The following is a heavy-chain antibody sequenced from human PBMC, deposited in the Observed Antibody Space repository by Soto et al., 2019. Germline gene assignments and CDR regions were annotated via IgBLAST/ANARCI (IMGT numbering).Heavy chain of an antibody. V-gene: IGHV4-4*07. CDR2: IYATGTT. CDR3: VRDGTKTLRDWFDP. J-gene: IGHJ5*02. Sequence: SETLSLTCTVSGASISGYYWSWIRKSAGKGLEWIGRIYATGTTDYNPSLKSRVMMSVDTSKKQFSLKLRSVTAADTAVYYCVRDGTKTLRDWFDPWGQGMSVTVSS. D-gene: IGHD1-1*01. CDR1: GASISGYY.